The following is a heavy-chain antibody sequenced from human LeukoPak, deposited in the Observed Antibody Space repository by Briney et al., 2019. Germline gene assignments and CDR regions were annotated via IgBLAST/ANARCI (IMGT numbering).Heavy chain of an antibody. J-gene: IGHJ4*02. Sequence: GGSLRLSGTASGFSFSTSWMSWVRQTPGKGLEWVANIKKDGSEEYYVDSVKTRFTISRDNAKNSLYLQLNSLIVEDTAVYYCARLSTSVAGGDHWGQGTLVTVSS. V-gene: IGHV3-7*01. CDR3: ARLSTSVAGGDH. D-gene: IGHD6-19*01. CDR1: GFSFSTSW. CDR2: IKKDGSEE.